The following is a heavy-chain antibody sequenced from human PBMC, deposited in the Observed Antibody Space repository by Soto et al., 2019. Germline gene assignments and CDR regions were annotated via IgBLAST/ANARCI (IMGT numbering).Heavy chain of an antibody. CDR3: APYGSGSAYFDY. V-gene: IGHV1-69*02. D-gene: IGHD3-10*01. CDR2: IIPILGIA. CDR1: GGTFSSYT. J-gene: IGHJ4*02. Sequence: QVQLVQSGAEVKKPGSSVKVSCKASGGTFSSYTISWVRQAPGQGLEWMGRIIPILGIANYAQKFQGRVTSTADKPTSTACMEFSSLRSEDTAVYYCAPYGSGSAYFDYWGLGSLVTVSS.